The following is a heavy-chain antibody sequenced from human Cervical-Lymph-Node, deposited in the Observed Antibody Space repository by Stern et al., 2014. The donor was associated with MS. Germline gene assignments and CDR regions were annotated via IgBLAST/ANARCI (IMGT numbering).Heavy chain of an antibody. CDR3: ARSDRLWGSFDY. D-gene: IGHD3-16*01. CDR1: GGSISTTGYY. Sequence: VQLQESGPGLVKPSQTLSLTCTVSGGSISTTGYYWSWIRKHTGKGLEWIGYIHYSGSHYYNPSLKSRGTISVDTSKNQFSLKLSSVTAADTALYYCARSDRLWGSFDYWGQGSLVTVSS. J-gene: IGHJ4*02. CDR2: IHYSGSH. V-gene: IGHV4-31*03.